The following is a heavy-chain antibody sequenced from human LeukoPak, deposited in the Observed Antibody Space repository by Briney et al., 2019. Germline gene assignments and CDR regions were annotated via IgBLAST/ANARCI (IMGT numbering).Heavy chain of an antibody. CDR1: GYTFIAYY. J-gene: IGHJ5*02. CDR3: ARGLYSGYDFRVGS. D-gene: IGHD5-12*01. V-gene: IGHV1-2*02. Sequence: ASAKVSCKASGYTFIAYYVHWVRQAPGQGLEWIGWINPNSGGTNYAQKFQGRVTMTRDTSITTAYMELSRLRSDDTAVYYCARGLYSGYDFRVGSWGQGTLVTVSS. CDR2: INPNSGGT.